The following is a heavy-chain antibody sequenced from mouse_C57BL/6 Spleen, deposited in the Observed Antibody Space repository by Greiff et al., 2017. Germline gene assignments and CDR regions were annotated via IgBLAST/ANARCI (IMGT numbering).Heavy chain of an antibody. CDR3: ARPLGRHYYAMDY. D-gene: IGHD4-1*01. Sequence: EVQRVESGGGLVKPGGSLKLSCAASGFTFSDYGMHWVRQAPEKGLEWVAYISSGSSTIYYADTVKGRFTISRDNAKNTLFLQMTSLRSEDTAMYYCARPLGRHYYAMDYWGQGTSVTVSS. V-gene: IGHV5-17*01. CDR2: ISSGSSTI. CDR1: GFTFSDYG. J-gene: IGHJ4*01.